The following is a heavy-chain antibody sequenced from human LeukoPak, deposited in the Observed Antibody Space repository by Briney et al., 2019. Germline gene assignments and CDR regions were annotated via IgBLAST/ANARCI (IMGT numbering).Heavy chain of an antibody. D-gene: IGHD2-2*01. CDR1: HLPNLCYD. Sequence: VKPSETLLLICIRTHLPNLCYDLSPLRQPPGKGLEWIGNIFYSGSTNYNPSLKSRLTMSMDTSKNHFSLKLNSVTAADTAVYYCARLCRTSHNWFGPWGQGTLVTVSS. J-gene: IGHJ5*02. V-gene: IGHV4-59*12. CDR3: ARLCRTSHNWFGP. CDR2: IFYSGST.